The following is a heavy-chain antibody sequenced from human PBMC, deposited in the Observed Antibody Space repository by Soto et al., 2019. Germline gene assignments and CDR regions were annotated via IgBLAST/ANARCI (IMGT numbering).Heavy chain of an antibody. CDR3: ARDGPYYYASRMDV. V-gene: IGHV3-53*04. CDR2: LHSGGDT. D-gene: IGHD3-10*01. CDR1: GIPVSSNY. J-gene: IGHJ6*02. Sequence: EVQLVESGGGLVQPGGSLRLSCVASGIPVSSNYMTRVRQAPVKGLEWVSVLHSGGDTYYANSVKGRFTISRHDSTNTLFLQLNSLTAEDTAVYYCARDGPYYYASRMDVWGQGTTVTVSS.